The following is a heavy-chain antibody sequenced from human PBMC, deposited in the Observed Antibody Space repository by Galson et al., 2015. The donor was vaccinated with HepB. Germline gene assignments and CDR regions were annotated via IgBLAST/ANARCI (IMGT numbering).Heavy chain of an antibody. CDR3: ARAVQGVIPYYYYMDV. Sequence: SLRLSCAASGFTFSSYGMHWVRQAPGKGLEWVAVIWYDGSNKYYADSVKGRFTISRDNAKNSLYLQMNSLRAEDTAVYYCARAVQGVIPYYYYMDVWGKGTTVTVSS. D-gene: IGHD3-10*01. J-gene: IGHJ6*03. V-gene: IGHV3-33*03. CDR1: GFTFSSYG. CDR2: IWYDGSNK.